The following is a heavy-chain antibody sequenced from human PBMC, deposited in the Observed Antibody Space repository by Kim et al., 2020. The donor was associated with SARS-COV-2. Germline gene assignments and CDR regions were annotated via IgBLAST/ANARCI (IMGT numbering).Heavy chain of an antibody. V-gene: IGHV3-30*02. J-gene: IGHJ6*02. D-gene: IGHD6-6*01. Sequence: AAAVKGRFIISRDNSKNTLYLQMNSLRAEDTAVYYCAKDIAARQYYGMEVWGQGTTVTVSS. CDR3: AKDIAARQYYGMEV.